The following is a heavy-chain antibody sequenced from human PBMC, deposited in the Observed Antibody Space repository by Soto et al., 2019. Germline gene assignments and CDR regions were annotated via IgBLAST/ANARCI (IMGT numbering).Heavy chain of an antibody. CDR2: ISGSGGST. J-gene: IGHJ4*02. CDR1: GFTFSSYA. Sequence: GGSLRLSCAASGFTFSSYAMSWVRQAPGKGLEWVSAISGSGGSTYYADSVKGRFTISRDNSKNTLYLQMNSLRAEDTAVYYCAKDPNYDFWSGGDYWGQGTLVTVSS. CDR3: AKDPNYDFWSGGDY. V-gene: IGHV3-23*01. D-gene: IGHD3-3*01.